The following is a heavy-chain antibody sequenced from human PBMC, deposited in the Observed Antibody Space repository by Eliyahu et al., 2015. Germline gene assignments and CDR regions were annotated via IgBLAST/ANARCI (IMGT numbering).Heavy chain of an antibody. CDR2: ISAYNGNT. CDR1: GYTFTTYG. CDR3: ARDQYVDCSGGSCSSGH. J-gene: IGHJ4*02. Sequence: QVQLVQSGAEVKKPXASVKVSCKASGYTFTTYGISWVRQAPGQGLEWMGWISAYNGNTNYAQKLQGRVTMTTDTSTSTAYMEPRSLRSDDTAVYYCARDQYVDCSGGSCSSGHWGQGTLVTVSS. V-gene: IGHV1-18*01. D-gene: IGHD2-15*01.